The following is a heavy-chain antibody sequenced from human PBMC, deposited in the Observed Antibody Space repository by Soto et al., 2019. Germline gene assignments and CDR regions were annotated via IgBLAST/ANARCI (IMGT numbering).Heavy chain of an antibody. D-gene: IGHD2-2*01. Sequence: ASVKVSCKASGYTFTSYGISWVRQAPGQGLEWMGWISAYNGNTNYAQKLQGRVTMTTDTSTSTAYMELRSLRSDDTAVYYCARPNLGYCSSTSCYHLDSWFDPWG. CDR1: GYTFTSYG. V-gene: IGHV1-18*01. CDR3: ARPNLGYCSSTSCYHLDSWFDP. J-gene: IGHJ5*02. CDR2: ISAYNGNT.